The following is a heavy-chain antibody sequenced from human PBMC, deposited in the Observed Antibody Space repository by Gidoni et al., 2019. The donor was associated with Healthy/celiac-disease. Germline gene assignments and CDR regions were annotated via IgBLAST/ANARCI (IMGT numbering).Heavy chain of an antibody. CDR3: ARAGKLGIQLWPYYFDY. Sequence: QVQLVQSGAEGKKPGSSGKVSCKASGGTFSRYAISWVRPAPGQGLEWMGGIIPIFGTATSAQKFQGSVTITADESTSTAYMELSSLRSEDTAVYYCARAGKLGIQLWPYYFDYWGQGTLVTVSS. J-gene: IGHJ4*02. CDR2: IIPIFGTA. V-gene: IGHV1-69*01. CDR1: GGTFSRYA. D-gene: IGHD5-18*01.